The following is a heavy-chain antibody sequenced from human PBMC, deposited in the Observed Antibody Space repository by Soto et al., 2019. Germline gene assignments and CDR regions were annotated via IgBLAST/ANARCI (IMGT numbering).Heavy chain of an antibody. V-gene: IGHV4-59*01. D-gene: IGHD1-20*01. J-gene: IGHJ4*02. CDR3: ARRYGRNFDF. CDR1: GGSISSYY. CDR2: IYYSGST. Sequence: QVQLQESGPGLVKSSETLSLTCTVSGGSISSYYWSWIRQPPGKGLEWIGDIYYSGSTNYNPSLTSRVTISVDTSKNQFSLKLRSVAAAHTAVYYCARRYGRNFDFWGQGTLVTVSS.